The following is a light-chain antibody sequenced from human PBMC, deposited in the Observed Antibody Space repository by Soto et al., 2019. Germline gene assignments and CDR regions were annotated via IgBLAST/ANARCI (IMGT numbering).Light chain of an antibody. J-gene: IGLJ1*01. Sequence: QSVMTQPPSVSAAPGQRVTISCSGSSPNIGGNSVSWYQQLPGTAPKLLIYDDDKRPSGIPDRFSGSKSGTSATLGITGFKTGDEADYYCGSWDSSLSAYVFGTGTKLTVL. CDR3: GSWDSSLSAYV. V-gene: IGLV1-51*01. CDR1: SPNIGGNS. CDR2: DDD.